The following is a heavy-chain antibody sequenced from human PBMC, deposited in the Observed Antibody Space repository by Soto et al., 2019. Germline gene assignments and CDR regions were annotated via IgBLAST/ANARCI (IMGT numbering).Heavy chain of an antibody. Sequence: SQTLSVTGAISGESGSCNWAVGVSFRQSPSRGLEWLGRTYYRSKWYYDYAVSVKSRITITPDTSKNQFSLQLSSVTPDDTALYYCVRRGANDAFDIWGRGTVVTVSS. J-gene: IGHJ3*02. CDR3: VRRGANDAFDI. CDR2: TYYRSKWYY. V-gene: IGHV6-1*01. D-gene: IGHD3-10*01. CDR1: GESGSCNWAV.